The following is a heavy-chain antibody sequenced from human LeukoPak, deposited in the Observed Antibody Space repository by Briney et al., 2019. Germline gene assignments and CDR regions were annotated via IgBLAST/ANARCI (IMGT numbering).Heavy chain of an antibody. J-gene: IGHJ4*02. Sequence: SETLSLTCAVSGYSISSGYYWGWIRQPPAKGLEWIGSIYHSGSTYYNPSLKSRVTISVDTSKNQFSLKLSSVTAADTAVYYCASSRQQLVDYWGQGTLVTVSS. V-gene: IGHV4-38-2*01. CDR3: ASSRQQLVDY. CDR1: GYSISSGYY. CDR2: IYHSGST. D-gene: IGHD6-13*01.